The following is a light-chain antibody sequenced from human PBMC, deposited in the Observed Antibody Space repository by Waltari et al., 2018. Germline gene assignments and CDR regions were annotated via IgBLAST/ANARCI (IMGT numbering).Light chain of an antibody. J-gene: IGLJ1*01. CDR2: DVS. V-gene: IGLV2-14*03. CDR1: SSDIGAYNY. Sequence: QSALTQPASVSGSPGQSITISCTGTSSDIGAYNYVSWYLQHPGKPPKLLIYDVSNRPSGVSDRFSGAKCSNTASLTVSALQAEDEADYYCSSYPSSSVFFGTGTKVTVL. CDR3: SSYPSSSVF.